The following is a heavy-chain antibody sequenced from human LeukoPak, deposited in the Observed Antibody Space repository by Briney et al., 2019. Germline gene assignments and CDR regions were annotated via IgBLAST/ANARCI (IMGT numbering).Heavy chain of an antibody. CDR2: LSGSGGTI. V-gene: IGHV3-23*01. J-gene: IGHJ4*02. CDR1: GFTFSSYA. Sequence: AGGSLRLSCAASGFTFSSYAMRWVRQAPGKGLEWVSSLSGSGGTIYYADSVKGRFTISRDNSKNTLYLQMNSLRAEDTAVYYCATGTSGRTFDSWGQGTLVTVSS. CDR3: ATGTSGRTFDS. D-gene: IGHD6-19*01.